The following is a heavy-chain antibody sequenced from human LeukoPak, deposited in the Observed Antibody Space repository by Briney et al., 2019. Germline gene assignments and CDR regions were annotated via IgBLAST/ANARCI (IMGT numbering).Heavy chain of an antibody. Sequence: GGSLRLSCAASGFTLSDHYMDWVRQAPGKGLEWVGRTRNRANSYTTEYAASVKGRFTISRDNAKNSLYLQMNSLRAEDTAVYYCASILGDYPPRYYYYYYMDVWGKGTTVTVSS. D-gene: IGHD4-17*01. CDR2: TRNRANSYTT. V-gene: IGHV3-72*01. CDR1: GFTLSDHY. J-gene: IGHJ6*03. CDR3: ASILGDYPPRYYYYYYMDV.